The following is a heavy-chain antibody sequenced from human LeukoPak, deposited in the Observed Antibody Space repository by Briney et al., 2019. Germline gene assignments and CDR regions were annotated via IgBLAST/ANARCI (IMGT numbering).Heavy chain of an antibody. CDR2: IYPGDSVT. CDR1: GYTFTSYW. V-gene: IGHV5-51*01. J-gene: IGHJ4*02. CDR3: ARRGDGYNLNFDY. Sequence: GESLKISCKGTGYTFTSYWIGWVRQMPGKGLEWMGIIYPGDSVTRYSPSFQGQVTISADKSISTAYLQWSSLNASDTAMYYCARRGDGYNLNFDYWGQGTLVTVSS. D-gene: IGHD5-24*01.